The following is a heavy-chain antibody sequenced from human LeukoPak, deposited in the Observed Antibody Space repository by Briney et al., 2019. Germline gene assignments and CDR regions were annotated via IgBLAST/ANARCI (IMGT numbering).Heavy chain of an antibody. CDR1: GFTFSSYS. V-gene: IGHV3-7*03. Sequence: TGGSLRLSCAASGFTFSSYSMNWVRQAPGKGLEWVANIKQDGSEKYYVDSVKGRFTISRDNAKNSLYLQMNSLRAEDTAVYYCARVGSYPYFDYWGQGTLVTVSS. CDR2: IKQDGSEK. CDR3: ARVGSYPYFDY. J-gene: IGHJ4*02. D-gene: IGHD3-16*02.